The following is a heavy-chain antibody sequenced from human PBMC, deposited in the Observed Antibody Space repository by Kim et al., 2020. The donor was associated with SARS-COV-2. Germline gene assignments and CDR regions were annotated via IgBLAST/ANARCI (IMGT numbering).Heavy chain of an antibody. CDR2: INHSGGT. CDR1: GGSFSGYH. J-gene: IGHJ6*02. Sequence: SETLSLTCAVFGGSFSGYHWTWIRQSPGKGLEWIGEINHSGGTNCNPSLKSRVTISFDTSKNQFSLKLGSVSAADTAVYYFARGRAGVVPSPILGLGPYYDYYAMDVWGQGTTITVSS. CDR3: ARGRAGVVPSPILGLGPYYDYYAMDV. D-gene: IGHD3-3*01. V-gene: IGHV4-34*01.